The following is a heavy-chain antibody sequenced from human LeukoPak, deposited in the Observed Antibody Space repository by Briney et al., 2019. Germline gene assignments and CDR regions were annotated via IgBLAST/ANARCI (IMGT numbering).Heavy chain of an antibody. J-gene: IGHJ6*03. Sequence: GASVKVSCKASGGTFSSYTISWVRQAPGQGLEWMGRIIPILGMANYAQKFQGRVTITADKSTSTAYMELSSLRSEDTAVYYCAATVTSFRGHYYYYMDVWGKGTTVTVSS. CDR2: IIPILGMA. CDR1: GGTFSSYT. V-gene: IGHV1-69*02. D-gene: IGHD4-11*01. CDR3: AATVTSFRGHYYYYMDV.